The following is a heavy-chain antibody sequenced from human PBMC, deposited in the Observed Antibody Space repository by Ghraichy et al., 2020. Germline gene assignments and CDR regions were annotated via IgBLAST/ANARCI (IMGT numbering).Heavy chain of an antibody. CDR3: AKDRVTRYGDHGSGDFDL. Sequence: GSLRLSCAASGFTFSGFAMSWVRQAPGKGLEWVSVISGGGTKKFYAEALQGRVTTSRDNSKNTLDLQMNSLRAEDTAVYYCAKDRVTRYGDHGSGDFDLWGRGTLVTVSS. CDR2: ISGGGTKK. D-gene: IGHD4-17*01. CDR1: GFTFSGFA. J-gene: IGHJ2*01. V-gene: IGHV3-23*01.